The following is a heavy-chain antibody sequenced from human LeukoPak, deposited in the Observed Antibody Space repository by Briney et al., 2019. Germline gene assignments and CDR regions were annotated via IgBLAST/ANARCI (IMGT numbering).Heavy chain of an antibody. Sequence: ASETLSLTCTVSGYSISTGYYWDWIRQPPGKGLEWIGTFYHGGSTYYNPSLKSRVTISVDTSKNQFSLKLSSVTAADTAVYYCARADVDTAMVIRYWGQGTLVTVSS. V-gene: IGHV4-38-2*02. CDR3: ARADVDTAMVIRY. CDR1: GYSISTGYY. J-gene: IGHJ4*02. D-gene: IGHD5-18*01. CDR2: FYHGGST.